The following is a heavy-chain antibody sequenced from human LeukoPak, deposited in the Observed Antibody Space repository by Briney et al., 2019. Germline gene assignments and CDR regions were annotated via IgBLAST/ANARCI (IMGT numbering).Heavy chain of an antibody. CDR3: ARGSAVTANNFDF. D-gene: IGHD4-11*01. Sequence: PGGSLRLSCAASGFTFSSYAMSWVRQAPGKGLEWVSAISGSGGSTYYANSVKGRFTISRDNAKNSLYLQMNSLRAEDTAVYYCARGSAVTANNFDFWGQGTLVTVSS. V-gene: IGHV3-23*01. CDR2: ISGSGGST. CDR1: GFTFSSYA. J-gene: IGHJ4*02.